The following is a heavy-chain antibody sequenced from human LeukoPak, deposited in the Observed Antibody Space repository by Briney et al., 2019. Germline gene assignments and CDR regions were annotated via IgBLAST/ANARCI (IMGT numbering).Heavy chain of an antibody. D-gene: IGHD1-1*01. CDR1: GFTFSNYA. V-gene: IGHV3-23*01. CDR2: ISGSGGRT. CDR3: ALNGREVPSGAFDI. J-gene: IGHJ3*02. Sequence: PGRSLRLSCAASGFTFSNYAMSWVRQAPGKGLEWVSAISGSGGRTYYADSVKGRFTISRDNSKNTLFLQMNSLRAEDTAVYYCALNGREVPSGAFDIWGQGTMVTVSS.